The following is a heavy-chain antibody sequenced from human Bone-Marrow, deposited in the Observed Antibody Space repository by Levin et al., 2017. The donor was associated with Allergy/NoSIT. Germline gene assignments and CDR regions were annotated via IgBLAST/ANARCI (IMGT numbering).Heavy chain of an antibody. J-gene: IGHJ4*02. D-gene: IGHD6-19*01. CDR1: GYTFTSLD. CDR3: ARGVVAGYDY. Sequence: ASVKVSCKASGYTFTSLDINWVRQTTGKGLERMGWMSPHTGISASALKFRGRVTMTSDTSTNTHYMELSSLTSEDTAVYYCARGVVAGYDYWGQGTLVTVSS. CDR2: MSPHTGIS. V-gene: IGHV1-8*01.